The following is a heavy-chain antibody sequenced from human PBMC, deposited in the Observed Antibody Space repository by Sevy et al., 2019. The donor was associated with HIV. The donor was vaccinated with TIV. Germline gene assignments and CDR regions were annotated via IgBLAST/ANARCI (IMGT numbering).Heavy chain of an antibody. CDR1: GFTFTSHG. CDR3: AKSIRDYYYGMYV. Sequence: GGSLRLSCAASGFTFTSHGMHWVRQAPGKGLEWVAVISYDGSNKYYADSVKGRFTIYRYNCKNTLYLQMNSLRAEDTAVYYCAKSIRDYYYGMYVWGQGTTVTVSS. D-gene: IGHD3-9*01. CDR2: ISYDGSNK. J-gene: IGHJ6*02. V-gene: IGHV3-30*18.